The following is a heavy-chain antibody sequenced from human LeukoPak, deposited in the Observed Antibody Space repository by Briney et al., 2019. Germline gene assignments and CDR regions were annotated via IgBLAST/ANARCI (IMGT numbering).Heavy chain of an antibody. CDR1: GFTFGDYA. CDR3: SRDGSGVLYGMDV. J-gene: IGHJ6*02. Sequence: GGSLRLSCTASGFTFGDYAMSWVRQAPGKGLEWVGFIRGKAYGGTTEYAASVRGRFTISRDDSKSIAYLQVNSLKTEDTAVYYCSRDGSGVLYGMDVWGQGTTVTVSS. V-gene: IGHV3-49*04. D-gene: IGHD3-3*01. CDR2: IRGKAYGGTT.